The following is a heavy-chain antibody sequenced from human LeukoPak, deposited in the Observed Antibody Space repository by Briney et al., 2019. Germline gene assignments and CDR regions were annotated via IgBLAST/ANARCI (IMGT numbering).Heavy chain of an antibody. CDR3: ARDKDYFDSGGAFDI. CDR2: IYYSGST. J-gene: IGHJ3*02. V-gene: IGHV4-59*01. Sequence: PSQTLPLTCTVSGGSISSYYWSWIRQPPGKGLEWIGYIYYSGSTNYNPSLKSRVTMSVDTSKNQFSLKLSSVTAADTAVYYCARDKDYFDSGGAFDIWGQGTMVTVSS. D-gene: IGHD3-22*01. CDR1: GGSISSYY.